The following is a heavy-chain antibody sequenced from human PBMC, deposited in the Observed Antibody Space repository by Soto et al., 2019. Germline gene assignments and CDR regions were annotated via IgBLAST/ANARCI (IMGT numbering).Heavy chain of an antibody. CDR1: GGIFSSYA. Sequence: QVQLVQSGAEVKKPGSSVKVSSKAPGGIFSSYAISWVRQAPGQGLEWMGGIIPIFGTANYAQKFQGRVTITADESTSTAYMELSSLRSEDTAVYYCARGIRFLEWLLYYWGQGTLVTVSS. D-gene: IGHD3-3*01. CDR3: ARGIRFLEWLLYY. V-gene: IGHV1-69*12. CDR2: IIPIFGTA. J-gene: IGHJ4*02.